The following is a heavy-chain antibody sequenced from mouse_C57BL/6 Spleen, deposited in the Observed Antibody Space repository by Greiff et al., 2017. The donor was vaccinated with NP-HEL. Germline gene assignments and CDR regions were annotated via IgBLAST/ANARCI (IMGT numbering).Heavy chain of an antibody. V-gene: IGHV1-5*01. CDR3: TREDDYDGFAY. J-gene: IGHJ3*01. CDR2: IYPGNSDT. CDR1: GYTFTSYW. D-gene: IGHD2-4*01. Sequence: EVKLVESGTVLARPGASVKMSCKTSGYTFTSYWMHWVKQRPGQGLEWIGAIYPGNSDTSYNQKFKGKAKLTAVTSASTAYMELSSLTNEDSAVYYCTREDDYDGFAYWGQGTLVTVSA.